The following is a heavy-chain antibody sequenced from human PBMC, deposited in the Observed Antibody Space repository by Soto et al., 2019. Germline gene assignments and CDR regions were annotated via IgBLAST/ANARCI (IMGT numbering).Heavy chain of an antibody. D-gene: IGHD1-7*01. J-gene: IGHJ6*02. CDR3: AKQRAITATTPSYCGVDV. CDR2: TYYRSKWYY. V-gene: IGHV6-1*01. Sequence: QVQLQQSGPGLVKPSQTLSLTCAISGDSVSSNSAAWNWIRQSPSRDLEWLGRTYYRSKWYYDYAVSVKSRITINPDTSKNQFSLQLNSVTPEDAAVYYCAKQRAITATTPSYCGVDVWGQGTTVTVSS. CDR1: GDSVSSNSAA.